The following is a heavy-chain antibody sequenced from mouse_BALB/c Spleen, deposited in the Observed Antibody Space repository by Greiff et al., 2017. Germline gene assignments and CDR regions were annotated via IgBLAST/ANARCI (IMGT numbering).Heavy chain of an antibody. CDR3: ARDRGGFWFAY. J-gene: IGHJ3*01. V-gene: IGHV2-9*02. D-gene: IGHD3-1*01. CDR2: IWAGGST. Sequence: QVQLKQSGPGLVAPSQSLSITCTVSGFSLTSYGVHWVRQPPGKGLEWLGVIWAGGSTNYNSALMSRLSISKDNSKSQVFLKMNSLQTDDTAMYYCARDRGGFWFAYWGQGTLVTVSA. CDR1: GFSLTSYG.